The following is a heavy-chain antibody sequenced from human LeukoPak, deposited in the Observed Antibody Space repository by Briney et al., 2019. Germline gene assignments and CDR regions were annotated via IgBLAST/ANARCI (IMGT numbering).Heavy chain of an antibody. CDR3: AKVDAAGTYYFDY. J-gene: IGHJ4*02. CDR1: GGSISSYY. D-gene: IGHD6-13*01. Sequence: PSETLSLTCTVSGGSISSYYWSWIRQPPGKGLEWIGYIYYSGSTNYNPSLKSRVTISVDTSKNQFSLKLSSVTAADTAVYYCAKVDAAGTYYFDYWGQGTLVTVSS. V-gene: IGHV4-59*01. CDR2: IYYSGST.